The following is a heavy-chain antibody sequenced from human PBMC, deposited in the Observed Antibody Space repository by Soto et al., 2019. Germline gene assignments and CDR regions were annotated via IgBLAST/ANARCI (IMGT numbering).Heavy chain of an antibody. CDR2: ISGSGGST. J-gene: IGHJ4*02. CDR3: SRSLDS. V-gene: IGHV3-23*01. CDR1: GFTFSSYA. Sequence: GGSLRLSCAASGFTFSSYAMSWVRQAPGKGLEWVSGISGSGGSTYYADSVKGRSTISRDNAKNSLYLQMSSLTAEDSALYYCSRSLDSWGQGTRVTVS.